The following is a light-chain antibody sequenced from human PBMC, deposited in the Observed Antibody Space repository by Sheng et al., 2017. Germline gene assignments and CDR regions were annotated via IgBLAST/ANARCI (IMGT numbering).Light chain of an antibody. CDR1: QSVSSY. CDR3: QQRSNWPLT. CDR2: DAS. V-gene: IGKV3-11*01. J-gene: IGKJ4*01. Sequence: VMTQSPDSLAVSLGERATLSCRASQSVSSYLAWYQQKPGQAPRLLIYDASNRATGIPARFSGSGSGTDFTLTISSLEPEDFAIYYCQQRSNWPLTFGGGTKVEIK.